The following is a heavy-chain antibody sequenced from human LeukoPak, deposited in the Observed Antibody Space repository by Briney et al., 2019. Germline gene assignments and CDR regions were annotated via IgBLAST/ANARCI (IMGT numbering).Heavy chain of an antibody. CDR3: ARRFCSGGSCYSGFDY. Sequence: SETLSLTCTVSGGSISSYYWSWIRQPPGKGLEWIGYIYYSGSTNYNPSLKSRVTISVDTFKNQFSLKLSSVTAADTAVYYCARRFCSGGSCYSGFDYWGQGTLVTVSS. J-gene: IGHJ4*02. CDR2: IYYSGST. CDR1: GGSISSYY. D-gene: IGHD2-15*01. V-gene: IGHV4-59*08.